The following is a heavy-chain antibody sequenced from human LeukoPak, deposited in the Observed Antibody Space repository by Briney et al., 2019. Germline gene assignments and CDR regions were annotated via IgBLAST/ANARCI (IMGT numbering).Heavy chain of an antibody. CDR2: ILHSGST. CDR3: ARDRGVRGEMDF. D-gene: IGHD3-10*01. Sequence: SETLSLTCAVSGYSISSAYCWGWIRQPPGKGLEWIGSILHSGSTYYNPSLKSRVTISVDTSKNHFSLKLTSVTAADTVVYYCARDRGVRGEMDFWGQGTLVTVSS. V-gene: IGHV4-38-2*02. CDR1: GYSISSAYC. J-gene: IGHJ4*02.